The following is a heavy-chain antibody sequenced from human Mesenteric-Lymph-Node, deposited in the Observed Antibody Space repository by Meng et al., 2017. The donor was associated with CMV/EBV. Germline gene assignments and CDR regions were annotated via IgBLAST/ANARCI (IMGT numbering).Heavy chain of an antibody. CDR1: GSISSSSYY. V-gene: IGHV4-39*01. CDR2: IYYSGST. CDR3: ARRSGGYSSSAGALDY. Sequence: GSISSSSYYWGWIRQPPGKGLEWIGSIYYSGSTYYNPSLKSRVTISVDTSKNQFSLKLSSVTAADTAVYYCARRSGGYSSSAGALDYWGQGTLVTVSS. J-gene: IGHJ4*02. D-gene: IGHD6-6*01.